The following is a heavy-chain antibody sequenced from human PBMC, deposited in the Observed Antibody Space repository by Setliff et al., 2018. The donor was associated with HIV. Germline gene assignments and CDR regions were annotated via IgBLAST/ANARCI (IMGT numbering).Heavy chain of an antibody. J-gene: IGHJ6*02. D-gene: IGHD6-19*01. CDR3: ARDPYSSGWNEYLSYYSYYNMDV. V-gene: IGHV3-21*01. Sequence: GGSLRLSCAASGFTFSDYTMNWVRQAPGKGLEWVSSISTGGHFIYYADSVKGRFTISRDNAKKSVYLQMNSLRGEDTAVYYCARDPYSSGWNEYLSYYSYYNMDVWGQGTTVTVSS. CDR2: ISTGGHFI. CDR1: GFTFSDYT.